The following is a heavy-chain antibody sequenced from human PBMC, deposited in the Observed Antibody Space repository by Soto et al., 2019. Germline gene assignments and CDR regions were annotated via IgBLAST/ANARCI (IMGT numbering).Heavy chain of an antibody. CDR3: ARERVSWFGDLLPLGLDV. Sequence: SETLSLTCAISGDSINSSHSWTWVRQPPGKGLEWIGEAHHGGTNSNPSLKTRVTILLEKSKNQFSLKLNSVTAADTAIYYCARERVSWFGDLLPLGLDVWGQGTMVTVS. CDR1: GDSINSSHS. V-gene: IGHV4-4*02. J-gene: IGHJ6*02. CDR2: AHHGGT. D-gene: IGHD3-10*01.